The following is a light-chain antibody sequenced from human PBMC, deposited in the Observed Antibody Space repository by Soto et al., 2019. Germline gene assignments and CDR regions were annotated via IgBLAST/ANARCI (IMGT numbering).Light chain of an antibody. Sequence: DIQMTQSPSSLSASIGDKVTITCRASQGIGNFLAWYQQKPGKPPKLLMYAASSLQSGVPPRFSGSGVGTDFTLTISSLQPEDVASYYCQKYDSAPWTFGQGTKVEIK. CDR3: QKYDSAPWT. V-gene: IGKV1-27*01. CDR2: AAS. CDR1: QGIGNF. J-gene: IGKJ1*01.